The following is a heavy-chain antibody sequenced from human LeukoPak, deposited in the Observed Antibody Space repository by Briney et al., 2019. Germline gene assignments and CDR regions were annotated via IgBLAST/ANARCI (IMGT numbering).Heavy chain of an antibody. J-gene: IGHJ5*02. V-gene: IGHV4-59*12. CDR2: IHYSGST. D-gene: IGHD3-10*01. CDR1: GGSITNYY. Sequence: PSETLSLTCTVSGGSITNYYWSWIRQPPGKGLEWIGYIHYSGSTKYKSSLKSRVTISVDTSKNQFSLKLSSVTAADTAVYYCARRRITMVRGVGNWFDPWGQGTLVTVSS. CDR3: ARRRITMVRGVGNWFDP.